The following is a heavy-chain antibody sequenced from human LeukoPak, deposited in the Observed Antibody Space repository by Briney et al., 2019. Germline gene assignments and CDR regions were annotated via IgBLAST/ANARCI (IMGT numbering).Heavy chain of an antibody. CDR1: GGTFSSYA. CDR2: IIPIFGTA. D-gene: IGHD3-10*01. Sequence: ASVKVSCKASGGTFSSYAISWVRQAPGQGLEWMGGIIPIFGTANYAQKFQGRVTITTDESTSTAYMELSSLRSEDTAVYYCARVNMPAYYYGSGSFYYYMDVRGKGTTVTVSS. V-gene: IGHV1-69*05. CDR3: ARVNMPAYYYGSGSFYYYMDV. J-gene: IGHJ6*03.